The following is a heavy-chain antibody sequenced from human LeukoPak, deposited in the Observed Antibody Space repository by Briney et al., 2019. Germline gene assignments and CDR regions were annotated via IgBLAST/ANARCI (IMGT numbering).Heavy chain of an antibody. V-gene: IGHV3-23*01. CDR1: GFNFNDAA. J-gene: IGHJ3*01. D-gene: IGHD5-24*01. CDR3: AKDIQLSA. CDR2: IASSGRNT. Sequence: GGSLRLSCAASGFNFNDAAMTWVRQAPGKGLEWVSLIASSGRNTYYTDSVRGRFTISRDNSRKTLSLQMNSLRVEDTAIYYCAKDIQLSAWGLGTMVTVSS.